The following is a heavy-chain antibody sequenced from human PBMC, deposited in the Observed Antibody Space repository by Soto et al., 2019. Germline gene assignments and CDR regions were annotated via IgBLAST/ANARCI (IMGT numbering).Heavy chain of an antibody. D-gene: IGHD1-20*01. V-gene: IGHV4-59*01. Sequence: SETLSLTCTVSGGSISSYYWSWIRQPPGKGLEWIGYIYYSGSTNYNPSLKSRVTISVDTSKNQFSLKLSSVTAADTAVYYCARDRITGGHYYPYGMDVCGPGTTLTVSS. CDR2: IYYSGST. CDR3: ARDRITGGHYYPYGMDV. J-gene: IGHJ6*02. CDR1: GGSISSYY.